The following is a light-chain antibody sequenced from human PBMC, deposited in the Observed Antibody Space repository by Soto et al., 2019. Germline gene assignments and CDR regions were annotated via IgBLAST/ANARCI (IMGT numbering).Light chain of an antibody. CDR1: QSISSY. Sequence: DIHMTQSPSSLSAALGDRVTITSRPSQSISSYLNWYQQKPGKAPKLLIYAASSLQSGVPSRFSGSGSGTDFTLTISSLQPEDFATYYCQQSYRTPPITFGQGTRLEIK. CDR3: QQSYRTPPIT. V-gene: IGKV1-39*01. CDR2: AAS. J-gene: IGKJ5*01.